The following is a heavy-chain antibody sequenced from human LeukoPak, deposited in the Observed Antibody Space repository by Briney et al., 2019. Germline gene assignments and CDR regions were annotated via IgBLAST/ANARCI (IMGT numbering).Heavy chain of an antibody. CDR3: AKDLLPGHWPEPNFDY. J-gene: IGHJ4*02. CDR1: GFTFSSYA. Sequence: GGSLRLSCAASGFTFSSYAMSWVRQAPGKGLEWVSAISGSGGSTYYADSVKGRFTISRDNSKNTLYLQMNSLRAEDTAVYYCAKDLLPGHWPEPNFDYWGQGTLVTVSS. V-gene: IGHV3-23*01. CDR2: ISGSGGST. D-gene: IGHD3-22*01.